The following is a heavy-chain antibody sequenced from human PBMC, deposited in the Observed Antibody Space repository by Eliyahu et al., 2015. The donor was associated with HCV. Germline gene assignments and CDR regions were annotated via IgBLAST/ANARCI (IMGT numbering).Heavy chain of an antibody. Sequence: QVQLQESGPGLVKPSQXLSLXCTXXXGXXSSGGYYWSWIRQPPGKGLEWIGYIYYSGSTYYNPSLKSRVTISVDTSKNQFSLKVSSATAADTAVYYCARTSSSWYYFDYWGQGTLVTVSS. J-gene: IGHJ4*02. CDR2: IYYSGST. V-gene: IGHV4-31*03. CDR1: XGXXSSGGYY. D-gene: IGHD6-13*01. CDR3: ARTSSSWYYFDY.